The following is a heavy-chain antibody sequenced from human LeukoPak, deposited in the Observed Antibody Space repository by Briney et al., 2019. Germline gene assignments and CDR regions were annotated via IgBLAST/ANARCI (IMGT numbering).Heavy chain of an antibody. CDR1: GFTFSSYA. CDR3: ARGPLYSSSVYYFDY. D-gene: IGHD6-13*01. J-gene: IGHJ4*02. V-gene: IGHV3-30*04. Sequence: GGSLRLSCAASGFTFSSYAMHWVRQAPGKGLEWVTAISHDAKSTYHVDSVKGRFTISRDNSKNTLYLQMNSLRAEDTAVYYCARGPLYSSSVYYFDYWGQGTLVTVSS. CDR2: ISHDAKST.